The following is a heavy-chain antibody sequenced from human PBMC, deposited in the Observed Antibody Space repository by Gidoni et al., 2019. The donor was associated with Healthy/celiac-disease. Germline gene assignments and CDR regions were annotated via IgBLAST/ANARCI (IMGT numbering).Heavy chain of an antibody. D-gene: IGHD3-22*01. V-gene: IGHV3-49*04. CDR3: TTFRITYYYDSSAGEYYFDY. CDR1: GFTFGDYA. CDR2: SRSKAYGGTT. J-gene: IGHJ4*02. Sequence: EVQLVESGGGLVQPGRSLRLSCTASGFTFGDYAMSWVRQAPGKGLEWVGFSRSKAYGGTTEYAASVKGRFTISRDDSKSIAYLQMNSLKTEDTAVYYCTTFRITYYYDSSAGEYYFDYWGQGTLVTVSS.